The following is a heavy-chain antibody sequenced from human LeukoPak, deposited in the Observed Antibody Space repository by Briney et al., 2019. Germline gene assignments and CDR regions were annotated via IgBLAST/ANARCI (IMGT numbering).Heavy chain of an antibody. D-gene: IGHD3-22*01. V-gene: IGHV3-20*04. J-gene: IGHJ4*02. Sequence: PGGSLRLSCAASGFTFDDYGLSWVRQGPGKGLEWVSGINRNGGSAGYADSVKGRFTVSRDNAKNSLYLQMNSLRAEDTAFYYCARDRLPSYYYDSTGCDFWGQGTLVTVSS. CDR3: ARDRLPSYYYDSTGCDF. CDR2: INRNGGSA. CDR1: GFTFDDYG.